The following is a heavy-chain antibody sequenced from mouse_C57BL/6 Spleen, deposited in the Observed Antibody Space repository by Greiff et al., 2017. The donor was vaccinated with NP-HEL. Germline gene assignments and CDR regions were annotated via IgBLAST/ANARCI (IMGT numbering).Heavy chain of an antibody. CDR2: INPSNGGT. CDR1: GYTFTSYW. V-gene: IGHV1-53*01. D-gene: IGHD4-1*01. CDR3: ARNAGTSWGWYFGV. J-gene: IGHJ1*03. Sequence: QVQLQQPGTELVKPGASVKLSCKASGYTFTSYWMHWVKQRPGQGLEWIGNINPSNGGTNYNEKFKSKATLTVDKSSRTAYMQLSSLTSEDSAVYYCARNAGTSWGWYFGVWGTGTTVTVSS.